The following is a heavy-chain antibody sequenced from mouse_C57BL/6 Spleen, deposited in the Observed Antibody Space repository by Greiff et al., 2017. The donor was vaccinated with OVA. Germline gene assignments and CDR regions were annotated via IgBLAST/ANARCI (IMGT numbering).Heavy chain of an antibody. D-gene: IGHD4-1*01. V-gene: IGHV1-64*01. J-gene: IGHJ2*01. CDR2: IHPNSGST. Sequence: QVQLQQSGAELVKPGASVKLSCKASGYTFTSYWMHWVKQRPGQGLEWIGMIHPNSGSTNYNEKFKSKATLTVDKSSSTPYMQLSSLTSEDSAVYSCARSRIWDPYPFGHWGEGTPFSVSS. CDR1: GYTFTSYW. CDR3: ARSRIWDPYPFGH.